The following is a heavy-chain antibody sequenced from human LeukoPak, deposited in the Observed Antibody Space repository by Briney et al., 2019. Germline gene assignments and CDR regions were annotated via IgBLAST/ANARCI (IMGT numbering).Heavy chain of an antibody. CDR2: ISYDGSNK. Sequence: GGSLRLSCAASGFTFSSYAMHWVRQAPGKGLEWVAVISYDGSNKYYADSVKGRFTISRDNSKNTLYLQMNSLRAEDTAVYNCARENYGDHPLDYWGQGTLVTVSS. J-gene: IGHJ4*02. CDR1: GFTFSSYA. CDR3: ARENYGDHPLDY. D-gene: IGHD4-17*01. V-gene: IGHV3-30*04.